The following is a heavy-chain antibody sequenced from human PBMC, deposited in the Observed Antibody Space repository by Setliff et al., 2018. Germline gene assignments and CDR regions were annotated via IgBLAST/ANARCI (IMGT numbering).Heavy chain of an antibody. J-gene: IGHJ5*01. Sequence: GGSLRLSCAASGFIFNTYTMNWVRQAPGQGLEWVSSIRAGSDYIYYAGSVKGRFTISRDNTKNSLDLQMNSLRVDDTAVYFCARSGGSASASWFDSWGQGTLVTVSS. CDR3: ARSGGSASASWFDS. CDR2: IRAGSDYI. CDR1: GFIFNTYT. D-gene: IGHD2-15*01. V-gene: IGHV3-21*01.